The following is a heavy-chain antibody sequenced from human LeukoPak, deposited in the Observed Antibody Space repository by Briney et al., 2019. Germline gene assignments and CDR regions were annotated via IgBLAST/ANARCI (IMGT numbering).Heavy chain of an antibody. Sequence: SVTVSRKASGYTFTGYYILWVGQAPGRGGEGMVWINPNSGDTYYVQTFQGRVTMTMDTSISTAYMELSKLSSADTAVYYCARDRLHVGSVDYWGQGTLVTVSS. CDR2: INPNSGDT. D-gene: IGHD3-10*01. V-gene: IGHV1-2*02. J-gene: IGHJ4*02. CDR1: GYTFTGYY. CDR3: ARDRLHVGSVDY.